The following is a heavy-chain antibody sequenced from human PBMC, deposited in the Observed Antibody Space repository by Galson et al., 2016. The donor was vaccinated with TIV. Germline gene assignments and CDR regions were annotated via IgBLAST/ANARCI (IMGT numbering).Heavy chain of an antibody. D-gene: IGHD5-18*01. CDR1: GGTFSSYV. CDR3: ARARGYNFENAFHI. V-gene: IGHV1-69*13. CDR2: IIPMFGTA. Sequence: SVKVSCKASGGTFSSYVIKWVRQAPGQGLERMGEIIPMFGTANYAQKFQGRVTITADESTSTAYMELSSLRFEDTAVYYCARARGYNFENAFHIWGQGTMVTVSS. J-gene: IGHJ3*02.